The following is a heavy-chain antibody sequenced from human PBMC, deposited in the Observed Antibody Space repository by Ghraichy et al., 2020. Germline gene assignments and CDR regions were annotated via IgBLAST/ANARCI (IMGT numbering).Heavy chain of an antibody. D-gene: IGHD1-20*01. V-gene: IGHV4-34*01. CDR1: GGSFRGYF. CDR2: IDHIGST. Sequence: SETLSLTCAVSGGSFRGYFWSWIRQPPGKGLEWIGEIDHIGSTTFNPSLRGRVTISLDTSRSQFSLRLNFLTAADTALYFCARGGYNWQHPYFDPWGQGTLVTVSS. J-gene: IGHJ5*02. CDR3: ARGGYNWQHPYFDP.